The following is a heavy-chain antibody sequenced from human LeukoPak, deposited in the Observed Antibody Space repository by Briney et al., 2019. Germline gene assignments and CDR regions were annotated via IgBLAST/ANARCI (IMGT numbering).Heavy chain of an antibody. J-gene: IGHJ4*02. CDR1: VYTFVDYY. CDR2: LNPRSGAT. V-gene: IGHV1-2*02. Sequence: EASVKVSCKASVYTFVDYYLYWVRQAPGQGLEWMGWLNPRSGATNYAQKFQARVTMTRDTSINTAYMELSRLRSDDTAVYYCARDHRRGSTGYDMPADWGQGTLVTVSS. D-gene: IGHD5-12*01. CDR3: ARDHRRGSTGYDMPAD.